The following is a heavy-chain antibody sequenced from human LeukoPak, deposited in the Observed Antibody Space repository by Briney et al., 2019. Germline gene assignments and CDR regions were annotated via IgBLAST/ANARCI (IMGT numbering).Heavy chain of an antibody. D-gene: IGHD6-19*01. V-gene: IGHV4-4*07. CDR3: ARDRIGVRSSGWPYYFDY. Sequence: SETLSLTCTVSGGSISGYHWSWIRQPAGKGLEWIGRIYTSGSTNYNPSLKSRVTMSVDTSKNQFSLKLSSVTAADTAVYYCARDRIGVRSSGWPYYFDYWGQGTLVTVSS. CDR2: IYTSGST. J-gene: IGHJ4*02. CDR1: GGSISGYH.